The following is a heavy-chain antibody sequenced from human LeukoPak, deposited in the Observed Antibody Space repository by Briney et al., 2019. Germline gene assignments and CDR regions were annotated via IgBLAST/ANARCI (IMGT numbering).Heavy chain of an antibody. CDR3: ARVRAAAAVDY. CDR1: GYTFTGYY. CDR2: INPDSDRT. Sequence: ASVKVSCKASGYTFTGYYMHWVRQPPAQGLVWMGWINPDSDRTNYAQKCQGRVTMTRDTSISTAYMELSRLRSDDTAVYYCARVRAAAAVDYWGEGTLVTVSS. D-gene: IGHD6-13*01. V-gene: IGHV1-2*02. J-gene: IGHJ4*02.